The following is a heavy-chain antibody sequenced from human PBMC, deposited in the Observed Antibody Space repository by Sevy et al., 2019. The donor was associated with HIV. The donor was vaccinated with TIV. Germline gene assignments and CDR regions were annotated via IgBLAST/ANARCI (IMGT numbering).Heavy chain of an antibody. V-gene: IGHV3-21*01. J-gene: IGHJ3*02. D-gene: IGHD3-10*01. CDR3: ARDSGEDYAFDS. Sequence: GGSLRLSCAASGFTFSSYSMNWVRQAPGKGLEWVSSISSSSSYIYYADSVKGGFTISRDNAKNSLYLQMNSLRAEDTAVYYCARDSGEDYAFDSWGQGTMVTVSS. CDR2: ISSSSSYI. CDR1: GFTFSSYS.